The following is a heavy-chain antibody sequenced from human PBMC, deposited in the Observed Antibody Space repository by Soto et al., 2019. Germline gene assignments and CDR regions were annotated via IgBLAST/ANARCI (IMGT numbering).Heavy chain of an antibody. V-gene: IGHV4-59*08. D-gene: IGHD6-19*01. Sequence: SETLSLTCTVSGGSISSYYWSWIRQPPGKGLEWIGYIYYSGSTNYNPSLKSRVTISVDTSKNQFSLKLSSVTAADTAVYYCARGYPDAVAGMGFDYWGQGTLVTVSS. CDR3: ARGYPDAVAGMGFDY. J-gene: IGHJ4*02. CDR1: GGSISSYY. CDR2: IYYSGST.